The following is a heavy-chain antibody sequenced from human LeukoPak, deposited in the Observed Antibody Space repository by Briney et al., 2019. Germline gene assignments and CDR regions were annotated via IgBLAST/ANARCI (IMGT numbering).Heavy chain of an antibody. CDR3: ARGGDYEGDAFDI. D-gene: IGHD4-17*01. CDR2: IYSGGST. J-gene: IGHJ3*02. Sequence: GGSLRLSCVVSGVTVRSNAMSWVRQAPGKGLEWVSVIYSGGSTSYADSVRGRLTVSRDSSKNTLYFQMNSLRAEDTAVYYCARGGDYEGDAFDIWGQGTMVTVSS. CDR1: GVTVRSNA. V-gene: IGHV3-53*01.